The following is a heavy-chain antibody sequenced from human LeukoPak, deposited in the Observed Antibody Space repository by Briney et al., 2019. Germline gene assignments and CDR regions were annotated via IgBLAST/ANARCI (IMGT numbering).Heavy chain of an antibody. CDR2: INHSGST. CDR1: GGSFSGYY. Sequence: SETLSLTCAVYGGSFSGYYWSWIRQPPGKGLEWIGEINHSGSTNYNPSLKSRVTISVGTSKNQFSLKLSSVTAADTAVYYCASTPDCGGSCYSFDYWGQGTLVTVSS. CDR3: ASTPDCGGSCYSFDY. J-gene: IGHJ4*02. V-gene: IGHV4-34*01. D-gene: IGHD2-15*01.